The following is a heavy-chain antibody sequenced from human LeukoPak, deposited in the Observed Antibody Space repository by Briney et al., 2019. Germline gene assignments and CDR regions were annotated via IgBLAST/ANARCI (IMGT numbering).Heavy chain of an antibody. V-gene: IGHV4-34*01. Sequence: SETLSLTCAVYGGSFSGYYWSWIRQPPGKGLEWIGEINHSGSTNYNPSLKSRVTISVDTSKNQFSMKLTSMTAADTAVYYCAREGGLLDTSSYWYFDLWGRGTLVTVSS. CDR3: AREGGLLDTSSYWYFDL. CDR1: GGSFSGYY. J-gene: IGHJ2*01. D-gene: IGHD3/OR15-3a*01. CDR2: INHSGST.